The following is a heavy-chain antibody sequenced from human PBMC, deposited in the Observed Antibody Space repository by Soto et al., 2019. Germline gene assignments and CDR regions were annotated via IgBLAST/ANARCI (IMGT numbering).Heavy chain of an antibody. CDR1: GGSCSGYY. CDR2: INHSGST. Sequence: ASETLSLTCAVYGGSCSGYYWTWVRQCPGNGLEWIGEINHSGSTTYNPSLKSRVTMSVDTSKNQFSLKLGSVTAADTALYYCARGKYFNSHLRLRASDVRGRATILTV. V-gene: IGHV4-34*01. CDR3: ARGKYFNSHLRLRASDV. D-gene: IGHD2-2*01. J-gene: IGHJ3*01.